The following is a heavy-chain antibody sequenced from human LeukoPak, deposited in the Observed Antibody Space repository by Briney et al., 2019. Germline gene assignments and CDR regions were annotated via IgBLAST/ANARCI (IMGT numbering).Heavy chain of an antibody. D-gene: IGHD2-21*01. CDR3: NCEGDAFDI. CDR1: GYTFTGYY. J-gene: IGHJ3*02. Sequence: ASVKVSCKASGYTFTGYYMHWVRQAPGQGLEWMGRINPNSGGTNYAQKFQGRVTMTKDTSISTAYMELSGLRSDDTAVYYCNCEGDAFDIWGQGTMVTVSS. CDR2: INPNSGGT. V-gene: IGHV1-2*06.